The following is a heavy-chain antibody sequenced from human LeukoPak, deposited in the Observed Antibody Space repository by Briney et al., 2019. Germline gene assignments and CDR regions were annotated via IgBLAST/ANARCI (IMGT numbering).Heavy chain of an antibody. D-gene: IGHD5-18*01. CDR2: IYYSGST. J-gene: IGHJ4*02. CDR1: GASFSSGSYY. CDR3: ARGSRGYSYG. V-gene: IGHV4-61*01. Sequence: PSETLSLTCTVSGASFSSGSYYWSWIRQPPGTGLEWIGYIYYSGSTNYNPSLKSRVTISVDTSKNQFSLKLSSVTAADTAVYYCARGSRGYSYGWGQGTLVTVSS.